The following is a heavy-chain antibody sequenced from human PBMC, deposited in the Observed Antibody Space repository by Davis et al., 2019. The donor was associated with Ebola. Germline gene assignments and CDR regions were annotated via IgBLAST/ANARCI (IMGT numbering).Heavy chain of an antibody. CDR1: GFTFSSYW. D-gene: IGHD3-10*01. CDR2: IKQDGNEK. CDR3: AKGRSGYGSGHLDN. Sequence: GESLKISCAASGFTFSSYWMSWVRQAPGKGLEWVANIKQDGNEKYYVDSVKGRFTISRDNANNSLYLQMNRLRPEDTALYYCAKGRSGYGSGHLDNWGQGTLVTVSS. J-gene: IGHJ4*02. V-gene: IGHV3-7*03.